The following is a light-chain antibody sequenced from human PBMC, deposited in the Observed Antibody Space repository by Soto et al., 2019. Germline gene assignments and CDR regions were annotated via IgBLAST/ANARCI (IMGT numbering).Light chain of an antibody. Sequence: ENVLTQSPGPLSLSPGDRASLSCKSSQSVSNNYLAWHQQRPGQAPRLIIFGASNRATGVPDRFTGSASGTDCTLTISRLQPEDVSLYFCQQYASSPVTFRGGTKVDI. CDR3: QQYASSPVT. J-gene: IGKJ4*01. CDR2: GAS. V-gene: IGKV3-20*01. CDR1: QSVSNNY.